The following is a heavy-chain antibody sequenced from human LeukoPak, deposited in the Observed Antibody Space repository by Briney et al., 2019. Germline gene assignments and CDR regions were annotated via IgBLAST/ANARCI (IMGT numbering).Heavy chain of an antibody. CDR2: INHSGST. J-gene: IGHJ4*02. V-gene: IGHV4-34*01. CDR1: GGSFSGYC. CDR3: ARELAMVRGANAYDY. D-gene: IGHD3-10*01. Sequence: SETLSLTCAVYGGSFSGYCWSWIRQPPGKGLEWIGEINHSGSTNYNPSLKSRVTISVDTSKNQFSLKLSSVTAADTAVYYCARELAMVRGANAYDYWGQGTLVTVSS.